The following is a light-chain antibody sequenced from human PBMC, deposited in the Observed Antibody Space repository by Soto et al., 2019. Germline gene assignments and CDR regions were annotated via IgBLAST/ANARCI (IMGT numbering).Light chain of an antibody. CDR1: QSVSSSY. Sequence: TQSPGTLSLSPGERATLSCRASQSVSSSYLAWYQQKPGQAPRLLIYGASSRATGIPDRFSGSGSGTDFTLTISRLEPEDFAVYYCQQYGSSPRTFGQGTKVEIK. J-gene: IGKJ1*01. CDR3: QQYGSSPRT. V-gene: IGKV3-20*01. CDR2: GAS.